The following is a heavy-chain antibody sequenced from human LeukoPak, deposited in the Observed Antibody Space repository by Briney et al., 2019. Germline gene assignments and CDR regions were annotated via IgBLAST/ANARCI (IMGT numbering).Heavy chain of an antibody. CDR3: ARHFRLSHYDSSGYYYLGAFDI. D-gene: IGHD3-22*01. Sequence: SETLSLTCTVSGGSISSGGYYWSWIRQPPRKGLEWIGYIYYSGSTNYNPSLKSRVTISVDTSKNQFSLKLSSVTAADTAVYYCARHFRLSHYDSSGYYYLGAFDIWGQGTMVTVSS. CDR2: IYYSGST. CDR1: GGSISSGGYY. V-gene: IGHV4-61*08. J-gene: IGHJ3*02.